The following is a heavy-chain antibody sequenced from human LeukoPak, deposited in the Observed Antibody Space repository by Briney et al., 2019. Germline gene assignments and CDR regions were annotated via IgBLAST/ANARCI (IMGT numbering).Heavy chain of an antibody. CDR3: ARELYGGNQGAGWFDP. J-gene: IGHJ5*02. D-gene: IGHD4-23*01. CDR2: IYTSGST. CDR1: GGSISGYY. Sequence: SETLSLTCTVSGGSISGYYWSWIRQPAGKGLEWIGRIYTSGSTNYNPSLKSRVTMSVDTSKNQSSLKLSSVTAADTAVYYCARELYGGNQGAGWFDPWGQGTLVTVSS. V-gene: IGHV4-4*07.